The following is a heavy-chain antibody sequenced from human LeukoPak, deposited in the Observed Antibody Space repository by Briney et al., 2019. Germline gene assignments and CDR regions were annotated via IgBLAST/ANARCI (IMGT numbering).Heavy chain of an antibody. CDR2: IYYSGST. V-gene: IGHV4-59*01. CDR1: GFTFSNYN. D-gene: IGHD6-6*01. CDR3: ARGPGSSSSAGFDS. Sequence: GSLRLSCAASGFTFSNYNMNWVRQAPGKGLEWIGYIYYSGSTNYNPSLKSRVTISVDTSKNQFSLKLSSVTAADTAVYYCARGPGSSSSAGFDSWGQGTLVTVSS. J-gene: IGHJ4*02.